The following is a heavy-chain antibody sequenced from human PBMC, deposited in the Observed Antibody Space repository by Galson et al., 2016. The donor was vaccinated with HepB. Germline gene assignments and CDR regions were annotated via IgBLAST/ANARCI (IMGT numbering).Heavy chain of an antibody. CDR3: ARVGPSHTRSWTYYFDY. J-gene: IGHJ4*02. Sequence: ETLSLTCNVSGGSIRGSPYYWGWIRQTPGKGLEWLGSIYHTGNTYYNPPLKTRVTIFVDTSKNRFSLSLRSVTAADTAVYFCARVGPSHTRSWTYYFDYWGQGSLVTVSS. CDR1: GGSIRGSPYY. CDR2: IYHTGNT. D-gene: IGHD6-13*01. V-gene: IGHV4-39*02.